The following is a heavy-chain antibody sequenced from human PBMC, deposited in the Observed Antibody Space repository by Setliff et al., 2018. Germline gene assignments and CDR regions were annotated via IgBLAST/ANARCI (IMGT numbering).Heavy chain of an antibody. Sequence: SETLSLTCTVSDGSIRSGDYWGWIRQHPGKGLEWIGYIHHTGTTFYNPSLRSRVTISADTSKNQFSLKLTSLTAADTAVYYCARAKDGYDFDYFDYWGQGTPVTVSS. CDR1: DGSIRSGDY. J-gene: IGHJ4*02. CDR3: ARAKDGYDFDYFDY. V-gene: IGHV4-31*03. CDR2: IHHTGTT. D-gene: IGHD5-12*01.